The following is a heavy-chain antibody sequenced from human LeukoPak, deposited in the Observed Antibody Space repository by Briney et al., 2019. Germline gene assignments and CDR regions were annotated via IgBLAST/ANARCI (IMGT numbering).Heavy chain of an antibody. D-gene: IGHD2-2*01. CDR3: AGHGAAASHYYYYGMDV. J-gene: IGHJ6*02. Sequence: KPSETLSLTCTVSGGSISSYYWSWIRQPPGKGLQWIGFIYYSGSTNYNSSLKSRVTISVDTSKTQLSLELTSVTAADTAVNHFAGHGAAASHYYYYGMDVWGQGTTVTVSS. CDR2: IYYSGST. CDR1: GGSISSYY. V-gene: IGHV4-59*08.